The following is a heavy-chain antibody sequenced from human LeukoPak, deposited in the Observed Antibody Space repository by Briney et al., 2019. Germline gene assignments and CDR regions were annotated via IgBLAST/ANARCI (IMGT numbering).Heavy chain of an antibody. CDR1: GFSFSDSP. CDR3: ARSMMTVAGRGLGH. D-gene: IGHD6-19*01. J-gene: IGHJ5*02. CDR2: IKTKGNSYAT. Sequence: GGSLRLSCAASGFSFSDSPIHWVRQASGKRLEWVGRIKTKGNSYATAYAASVKGRFTVSRDDSKNTAYLQMNSLKTEDTAVYYCARSMMTVAGRGLGHWGQGTLVTVSS. V-gene: IGHV3-73*01.